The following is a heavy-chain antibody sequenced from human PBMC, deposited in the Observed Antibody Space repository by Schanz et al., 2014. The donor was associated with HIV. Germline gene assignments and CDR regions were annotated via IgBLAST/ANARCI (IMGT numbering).Heavy chain of an antibody. CDR1: GGTFSSYA. J-gene: IGHJ4*02. V-gene: IGHV1-46*03. Sequence: QVQLVQSGAEVKKPGSSVKVSCKASGGTFSSYAISWVRQAPGQGLEWMGVINPSGGSTTYTQKFQGRVTMTRDTATSTVYMEMSSLRSEDTAVYYCAGTPMITGAFDHWGQGTLVTVSS. CDR3: AGTPMITGAFDH. CDR2: INPSGGST. D-gene: IGHD5-18*01.